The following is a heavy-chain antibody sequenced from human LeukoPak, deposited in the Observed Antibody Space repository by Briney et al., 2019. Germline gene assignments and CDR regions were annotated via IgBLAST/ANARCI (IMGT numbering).Heavy chain of an antibody. V-gene: IGHV1-58*02. CDR2: IVVGSGNT. CDR3: AADVIVGATKDFDY. D-gene: IGHD1-26*01. J-gene: IGHJ4*02. CDR1: GFTFTSSA. Sequence: ASVKVSCKASGFTFTSSAMQLVRQARGQRLEWIGWIVVGSGNTNYAQKFQERVTITRDMSTSTAYMELSSLRSEDTAVYYCAADVIVGATKDFDYWGQGTLVTVSS.